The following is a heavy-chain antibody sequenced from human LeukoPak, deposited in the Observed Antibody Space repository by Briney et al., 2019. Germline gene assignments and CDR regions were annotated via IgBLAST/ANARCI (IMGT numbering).Heavy chain of an antibody. CDR3: AKRSFLLWFGEFQETYYFDY. D-gene: IGHD3-10*01. CDR1: GFTFSSYA. CDR2: ISGSGGTT. J-gene: IGHJ4*02. V-gene: IGHV3-23*01. Sequence: PGGSLRLSCAASGFTFSSYAMSWVRQAPGKGLEWVSAISGSGGTTYYADSVKGRFTISRDNSKNTLYLQMNSLRAEDTAVYYCAKRSFLLWFGEFQETYYFDYWGQGTLVTVSS.